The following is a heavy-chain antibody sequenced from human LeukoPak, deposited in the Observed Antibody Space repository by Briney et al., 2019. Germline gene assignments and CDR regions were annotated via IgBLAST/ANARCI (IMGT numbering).Heavy chain of an antibody. D-gene: IGHD6-19*01. CDR1: GFTFSSYA. V-gene: IGHV3-23*01. CDR3: STLGYTSGWYLSY. CDR2: ISGSGGST. J-gene: IGHJ4*02. Sequence: GGSLRLSCAASGFTFSSYAMSWVRQAPGKGLEWVSAISGSGGSTYYADSVKGRFTISRDNSKNTLYLQMNSLRAEDTAVYYCSTLGYTSGWYLSYWGQGTLVTVSS.